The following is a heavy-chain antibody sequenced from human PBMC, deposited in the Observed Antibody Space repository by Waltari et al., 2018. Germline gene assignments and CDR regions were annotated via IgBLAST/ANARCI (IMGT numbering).Heavy chain of an antibody. J-gene: IGHJ4*02. V-gene: IGHV3-7*01. CDR3: AISGFSGGCSSGCYRF. D-gene: IGHD6-19*01. Sequence: EVRLVESGGGLFQPGGSLRLCCAGSGFTFTRYWMVWVRQATGKGLEWVANIKQDGSEQDYVDSVKGRFSISRDNARNSLYLEVNSLRAEDTAVYYCAISGFSGGCSSGCYRFWGQGTLVTVSS. CDR1: GFTFTRYW. CDR2: IKQDGSEQ.